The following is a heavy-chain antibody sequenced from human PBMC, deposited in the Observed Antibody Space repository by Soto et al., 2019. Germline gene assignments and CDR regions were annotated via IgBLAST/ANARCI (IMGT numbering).Heavy chain of an antibody. D-gene: IGHD6-19*01. V-gene: IGHV1-69*06. CDR2: IIPIFGTA. CDR3: ASGRIAVDSPPYYYYYGMDV. Sequence: QVQLVQSGAEVKKPGSSVKVSCKASGGTFSSYAISWVRQAPGQGLEWMGGIIPIFGTANYAQKFQGRVTITADKSTSTAYMGLSSLGSEDTAVYYCASGRIAVDSPPYYYYYGMDVWGQGTTVTVSS. J-gene: IGHJ6*02. CDR1: GGTFSSYA.